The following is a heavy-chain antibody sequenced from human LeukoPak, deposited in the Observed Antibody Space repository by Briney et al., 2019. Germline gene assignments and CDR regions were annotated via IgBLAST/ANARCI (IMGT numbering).Heavy chain of an antibody. J-gene: IGHJ5*02. Sequence: SETLSLTCAVYGGSFSGYYWSWIRQPPGKGLEWIGEINHSGSTNYNPSLKSRVTISVDTSKNQLSLKLSSVTAADTAVYYCARPARDFWSGYYINWFDPWGQGTLVTVSS. V-gene: IGHV4-34*01. CDR1: GGSFSGYY. CDR2: INHSGST. CDR3: ARPARDFWSGYYINWFDP. D-gene: IGHD3-3*01.